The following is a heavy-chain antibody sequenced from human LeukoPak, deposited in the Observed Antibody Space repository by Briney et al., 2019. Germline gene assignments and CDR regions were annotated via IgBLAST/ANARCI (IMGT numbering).Heavy chain of an antibody. CDR3: ASNGGY. CDR2: IYTSGST. Sequence: SQTLSLTCTVSGGSISSGSYYWSWIRQPAGKGLEWIGRIYTSGSTNYNPSLKSRVTISVDTSKNQFSLKLSSVTAADTAVYYCASNGGYWGQGTLVTVSS. J-gene: IGHJ4*02. V-gene: IGHV4-61*02. CDR1: GGSISSGSYY.